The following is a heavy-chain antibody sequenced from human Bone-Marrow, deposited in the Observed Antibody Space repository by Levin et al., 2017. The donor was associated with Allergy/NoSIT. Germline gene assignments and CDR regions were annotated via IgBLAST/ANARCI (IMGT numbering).Heavy chain of an antibody. J-gene: IGHJ5*02. D-gene: IGHD3-10*01. V-gene: IGHV4-30-2*01. CDR1: GGSISSGGSS. CDR3: ARSFTMLRGGFDP. CDR2: IFHTGST. Sequence: SETLSLTCALSGGSISSGGSSWSWLRQPPGMGLEWIGYIFHTGSTYYNSSLKSRATISVDRSKNQFSLKLTSVTAADTAVYYCARSFTMLRGGFDPWGQGILVTVSS.